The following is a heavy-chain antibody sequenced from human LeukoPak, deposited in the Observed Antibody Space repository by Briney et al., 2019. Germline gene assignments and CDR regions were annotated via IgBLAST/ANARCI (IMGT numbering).Heavy chain of an antibody. D-gene: IGHD6-13*01. Sequence: TGGPLRLSCAASGFTFSSYWMSWVRQAPGKGLEWVANIKQDGSEKYYVDSVKGRFTISRDNAKNSLYLQMNSLRAEDTAVYYCARRPSRIAAAGAVDYWGQGTLVTVSS. CDR2: IKQDGSEK. V-gene: IGHV3-7*01. J-gene: IGHJ4*02. CDR3: ARRPSRIAAAGAVDY. CDR1: GFTFSSYW.